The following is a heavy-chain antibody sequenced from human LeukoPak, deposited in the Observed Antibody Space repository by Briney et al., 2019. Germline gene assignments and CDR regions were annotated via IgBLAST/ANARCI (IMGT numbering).Heavy chain of an antibody. J-gene: IGHJ6*02. CDR1: GFTFSSYA. CDR3: ARGAVAEQPLFYYGMDV. V-gene: IGHV3-7*01. CDR2: IKQDGSEK. Sequence: PGGSLRLSCAASGFTFSSYAMSWVRQAPGKGLEWVANIKQDGSEKYYVDSVKGRFTISRDNAKNSLYLQMNSLRAEDTAVYYCARGAVAEQPLFYYGMDVWGQGTTVTVSS. D-gene: IGHD6-19*01.